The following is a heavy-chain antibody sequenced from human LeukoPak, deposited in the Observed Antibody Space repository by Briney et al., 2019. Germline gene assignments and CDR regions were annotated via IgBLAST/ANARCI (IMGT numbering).Heavy chain of an antibody. V-gene: IGHV1-2*02. J-gene: IGHJ4*02. CDR1: GYTFTGYY. CDR3: ASWTDNWNYGVFDY. CDR2: INPNSGGT. D-gene: IGHD1-7*01. Sequence: ASVKVSCKASGYTFTGYYVHWVRQAPGQGLEWMGWINPNSGGTNYAQRFQGRVTMTRDTSISTAYMELSRLRPDDTAVYYCASWTDNWNYGVFDYWGQGTLVTVSS.